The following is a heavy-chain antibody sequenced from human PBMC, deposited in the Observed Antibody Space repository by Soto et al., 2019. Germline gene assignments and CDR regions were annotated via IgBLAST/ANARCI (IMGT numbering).Heavy chain of an antibody. V-gene: IGHV1-3*01. CDR2: INAGNGNT. D-gene: IGHD2-15*01. Sequence: QVQLVQSGAEVKKPGASVKVSCKASGYTFTSYAMHWVRQAPGQRLEWMGWINAGNGNTKYSQKFQDRVTITRDTSASTAYMELSSLRSEDMAVYYCARGPGGPDGPGDYWGQGTLVTVSS. J-gene: IGHJ4*02. CDR3: ARGPGGPDGPGDY. CDR1: GYTFTSYA.